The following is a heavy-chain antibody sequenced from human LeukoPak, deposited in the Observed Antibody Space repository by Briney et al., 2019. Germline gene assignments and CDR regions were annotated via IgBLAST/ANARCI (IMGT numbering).Heavy chain of an antibody. D-gene: IGHD2-21*01. J-gene: IGHJ4*02. CDR2: ISGSGAFT. Sequence: PGGSLRLSCAASGIMFSSYAMSWVRQAPGKGLVWVSGISGSGAFTYYADSVKGRFTISRDNSKNTLYLQMDSLRAEDAAVYFCAKAPVTSCRGAYCYPFDSWGQGTLVTVSS. V-gene: IGHV3-23*01. CDR1: GIMFSSYA. CDR3: AKAPVTSCRGAYCYPFDS.